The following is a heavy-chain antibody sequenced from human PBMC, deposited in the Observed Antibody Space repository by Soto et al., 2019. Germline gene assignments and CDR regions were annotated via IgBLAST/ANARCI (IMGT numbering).Heavy chain of an antibody. CDR2: ISYEGSNT. D-gene: IGHD1-1*01. CDR1: GFTFGTYA. Sequence: GGSLRLSCVASGFTFGTYAIHWVRQAPGKGLQWVALISYEGSNTYYADSVKGRFTVSRDNSKNTLYLQMNSLRPEDTGVYYCARVTPGNNLYYFSGMDVWGQWASVTVSS. CDR3: ARVTPGNNLYYFSGMDV. J-gene: IGHJ6*02. V-gene: IGHV3-30-3*01.